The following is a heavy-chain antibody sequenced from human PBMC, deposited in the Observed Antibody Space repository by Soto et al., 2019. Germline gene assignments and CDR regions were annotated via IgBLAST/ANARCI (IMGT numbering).Heavy chain of an antibody. CDR1: GGSISSYY. CDR2: IYYSGST. J-gene: IGHJ3*01. D-gene: IGHD5-18*01. V-gene: IGHV4-59*01. Sequence: PSETLSLTCTVSGGSISSYYWSWIRQPPGKGLEWIGYIYYSGSTNYNPSLKSRVTISVDTSKSTGFMDLSRLKSDDSATYYCARKGYGVAFDAWAQGTLVTVSS. CDR3: ARKGYGVAFDA.